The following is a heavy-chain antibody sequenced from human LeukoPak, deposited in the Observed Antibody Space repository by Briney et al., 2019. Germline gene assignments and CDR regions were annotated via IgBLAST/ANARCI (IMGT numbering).Heavy chain of an antibody. J-gene: IGHJ4*02. CDR2: MNPNSGNT. D-gene: IGHD1-26*01. CDR1: GYTFISQD. Sequence: EASVKVSXKASGYTFISQDIYWVRQATGQGLEWMGWMNPNSGNTGYAQKFQGRVTFTGNTSISTAYMQLSSLRSEDTAVYYCARGVGAATNYFDYWGQRTLVTVSS. CDR3: ARGVGAATNYFDY. V-gene: IGHV1-8*03.